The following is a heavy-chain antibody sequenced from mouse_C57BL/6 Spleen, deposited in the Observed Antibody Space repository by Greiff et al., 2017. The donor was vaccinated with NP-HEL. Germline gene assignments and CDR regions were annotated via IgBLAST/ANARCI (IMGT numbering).Heavy chain of an antibody. V-gene: IGHV1-26*01. CDR1: GYTFTDYY. J-gene: IGHJ3*01. CDR2: INPNNGGT. D-gene: IGHD2-1*01. Sequence: VQLHQSGPELVKPGASVKISCKASGYTFTDYYMNWVKQSPGQSLEWIGDINPNNGGTSYNQKFKGKATLTVDKSSSTAYMELRSLTSEDYAVSYYARGYGSGGPWFAYWGQGTLVTVSA. CDR3: ARGYGSGGPWFAY.